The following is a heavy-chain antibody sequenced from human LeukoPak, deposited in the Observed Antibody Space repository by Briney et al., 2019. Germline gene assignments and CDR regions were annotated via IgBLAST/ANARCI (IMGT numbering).Heavy chain of an antibody. CDR2: IYHSGST. D-gene: IGHD5-24*01. V-gene: IGHV4-38-2*02. J-gene: IGHJ6*03. CDR3: ARATYYYYYYMDV. Sequence: PSEALSLTCTVSGGSIISYYWGWIRQPPGKGLEWIGSIYHSGSTYHNPSLKSRVTISVDTSKNQFSLKLSSVTAADTAVYYCARATYYYYYYMDVWGKGTTVTVSS. CDR1: GGSIISYY.